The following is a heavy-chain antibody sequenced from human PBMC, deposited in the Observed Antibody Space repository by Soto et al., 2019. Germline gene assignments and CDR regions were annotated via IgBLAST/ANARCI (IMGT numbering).Heavy chain of an antibody. V-gene: IGHV4-39*01. D-gene: IGHD5-12*01. Sequence: QLQLQESGPGLVKPSETLSLTCTVSGGSISSSSYYWGWIRQPPGKGLEWIGSIYYSGSTYYNPSLKSRVTLSVDTSKNQFSLKLSSVTAADTAVYYCARRRGYSGYAPWFDPWGQGTLVTVSS. CDR3: ARRRGYSGYAPWFDP. CDR1: GGSISSSSYY. J-gene: IGHJ5*02. CDR2: IYYSGST.